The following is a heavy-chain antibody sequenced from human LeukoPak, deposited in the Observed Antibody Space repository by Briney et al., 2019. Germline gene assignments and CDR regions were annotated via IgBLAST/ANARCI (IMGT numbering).Heavy chain of an antibody. Sequence: GGSLRLSCVVSGFGFSDSYMTWLRQTPGKGLESLAYISPSSHDIYYADSVKGRFTISRDNARTSLYLQMNSLGPDDTALYYCSTDPRLLTYWGHGTLVTVSS. CDR3: STDPRLLTY. J-gene: IGHJ4*01. D-gene: IGHD2-8*01. CDR1: GFGFSDSY. V-gene: IGHV3-11*01. CDR2: ISPSSHDI.